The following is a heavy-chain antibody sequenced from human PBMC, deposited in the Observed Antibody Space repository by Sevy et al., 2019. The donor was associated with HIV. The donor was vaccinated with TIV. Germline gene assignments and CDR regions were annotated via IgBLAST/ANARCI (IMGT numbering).Heavy chain of an antibody. V-gene: IGHV3-48*03. D-gene: IGHD3-16*02. CDR2: ISSSGSTI. CDR1: GFTFSSYE. CDR3: AGGIMITFGGVIATPYYFDY. J-gene: IGHJ4*02. Sequence: GGSLRLSCAASGFTFSSYEMNWVRQAPGKGLEWVSYISSSGSTIYYADSVKGRFTISRDNAKNSLYLQMNSLRAEDTAVYYCAGGIMITFGGVIATPYYFDYWGQGTLVTVSS.